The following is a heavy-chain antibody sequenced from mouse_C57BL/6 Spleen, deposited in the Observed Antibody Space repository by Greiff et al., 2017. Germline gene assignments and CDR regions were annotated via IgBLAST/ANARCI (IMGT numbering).Heavy chain of an antibody. J-gene: IGHJ1*03. V-gene: IGHV1-69*01. CDR3: ARLLGYFDC. CDR2: IDPSDSYT. D-gene: IGHD1-1*01. CDR1: GYTFTSYW. Sequence: QVQLQQPGAELVMPGASVKLSCKASGYTFTSYWMHWVKQRPGQGLEWIGEIDPSDSYTNYNQKFKGKSTLTVDKSSSTAYMQLSSLTSEDSAVYYCARLLGYFDCWGTGTTVNGSS.